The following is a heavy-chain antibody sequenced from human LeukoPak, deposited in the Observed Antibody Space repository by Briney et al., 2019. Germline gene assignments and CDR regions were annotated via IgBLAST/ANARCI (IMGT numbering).Heavy chain of an antibody. J-gene: IGHJ4*02. CDR1: GGSISSYH. CDR3: ARAPTVTLFDY. V-gene: IGHV4-59*01. Sequence: SETLSLTCTVSGGSISSYHWSWIRQPPGKGLEWIGYIYYSGSTNYNPSLKSRVTISVDTSKNQFSLKLSSVTAADTAVYYCARAPTVTLFDYWGQGTLVTVSS. CDR2: IYYSGST. D-gene: IGHD4-17*01.